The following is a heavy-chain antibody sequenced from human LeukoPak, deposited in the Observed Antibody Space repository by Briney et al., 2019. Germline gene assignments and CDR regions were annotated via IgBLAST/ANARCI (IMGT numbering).Heavy chain of an antibody. Sequence: ASVTVSCKASGYTFTSYAMHWVRQAPGQRLEWMGWINAGNGNTKYSQKFQGRVTITRDTSASTAYMELSSLRSEDTAVYYCARGSGGFWSSFDPWGQGTLVTVSS. CDR2: INAGNGNT. V-gene: IGHV1-3*01. CDR3: ARGSGGFWSSFDP. J-gene: IGHJ5*02. D-gene: IGHD3-3*01. CDR1: GYTFTSYA.